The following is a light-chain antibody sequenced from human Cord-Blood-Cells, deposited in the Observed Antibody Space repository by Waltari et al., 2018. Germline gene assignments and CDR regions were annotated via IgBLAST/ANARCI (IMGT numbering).Light chain of an antibody. CDR3: QQSYSTPPYS. V-gene: IGKV1-39*01. CDR1: QSISSY. J-gene: IGKJ2*03. Sequence: DIQMTQSPSSLAASVGDRVTIPCRASQSISSYLNWYQQKPGKAPKLLIYAASSLQSGVPSRFSGSGSGTDFTLTISSLQPEDFATYSCQQSYSTPPYSFGQGTKLEIK. CDR2: AAS.